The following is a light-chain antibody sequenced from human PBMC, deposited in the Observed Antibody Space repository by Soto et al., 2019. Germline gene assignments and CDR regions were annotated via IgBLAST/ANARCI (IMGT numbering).Light chain of an antibody. CDR1: QSVSSN. Sequence: EILMTQSPVTLSVSPGERATLSCRASQSVSSNLAWYQQKPGQAPSLLIYGAFTRATGIPARFSGAGSGTEFTLPISSLQSEDFALYYCQQYNDWPLTVGQGTKVDIK. CDR3: QQYNDWPLT. CDR2: GAF. V-gene: IGKV3-15*01. J-gene: IGKJ1*01.